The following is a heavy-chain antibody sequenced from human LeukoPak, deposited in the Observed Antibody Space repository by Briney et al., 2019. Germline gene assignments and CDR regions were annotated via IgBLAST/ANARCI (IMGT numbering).Heavy chain of an antibody. J-gene: IGHJ6*03. CDR2: INPSGGST. V-gene: IGHV1-46*01. CDR3: ARGGDGSGSYYYYYYYMDV. Sequence: EASVKVSCKASGYTFTSYYMHWVRQAPGQGLEWMGIINPSGGSTSYAQKFQGRVTITADKSTSTAYMELSSLRSEDTAVYYCARGGDGSGSYYYYYYYMDVWGKGTTVTVSS. D-gene: IGHD3-10*01. CDR1: GYTFTSYY.